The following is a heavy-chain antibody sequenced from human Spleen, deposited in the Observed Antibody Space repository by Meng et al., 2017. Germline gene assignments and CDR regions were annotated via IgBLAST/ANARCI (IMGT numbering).Heavy chain of an antibody. D-gene: IGHD2-2*01. CDR1: GYAFTTYG. J-gene: IGHJ4*02. Sequence: AHPTRPGPAGKKPGASGRASCKASGYAFTTYGISWVRQAPGQGLEWMGWINTNTGNPTYAQGFTGRFVFSLDTSVSTTYLQISGLKAADTAVYYCTRDGYLDCSRTNCFDYWGQGALVTVSS. CDR2: INTNTGNP. CDR3: TRDGYLDCSRTNCFDY. V-gene: IGHV7-4-1*02.